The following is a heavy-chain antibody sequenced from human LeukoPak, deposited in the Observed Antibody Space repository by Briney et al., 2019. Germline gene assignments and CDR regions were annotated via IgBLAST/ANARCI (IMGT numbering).Heavy chain of an antibody. Sequence: ASVKVSCKASGYTFTGYYMHWVRQAPGQGHEWMGWINPNSGGTNYAQKFQGRVTMTRDTSISTAYMELSRLRSDDTAVYYCARVSGRGYSSSSLGYWGQGTLVTVSS. J-gene: IGHJ4*02. CDR2: INPNSGGT. V-gene: IGHV1-2*02. CDR3: ARVSGRGYSSSSLGY. CDR1: GYTFTGYY. D-gene: IGHD6-6*01.